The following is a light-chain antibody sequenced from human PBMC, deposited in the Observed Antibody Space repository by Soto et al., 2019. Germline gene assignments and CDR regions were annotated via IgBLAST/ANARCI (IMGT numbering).Light chain of an antibody. J-gene: IGKJ4*01. CDR2: DAS. V-gene: IGKV3-20*01. CDR3: QQFSSYPLT. CDR1: QTVRNNY. Sequence: EIVLAQSPGTLALSAGGRAIRSCRASQTVRNNYLAWYQQKPGQAPRLLIYDASSRATGIPDRFSGGGSGTDFTLTISRLEPEDFAVYYCQQFSSYPLTFGGGTKVDIK.